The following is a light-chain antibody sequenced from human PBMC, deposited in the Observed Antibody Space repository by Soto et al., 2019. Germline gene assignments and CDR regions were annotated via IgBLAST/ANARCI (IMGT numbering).Light chain of an antibody. J-gene: IGKJ1*01. CDR1: QSVNSNY. CDR3: QQYDSSPPT. CDR2: GAS. V-gene: IGKV3-20*01. Sequence: EIVLTQSPGTLSLSPGERATLSCSASQSVNSNYLAWYQRKPGQAPRLLIYGASNRATDIPYRFSASGSGTDFTLTITRLEPEDFAVYYCQQYDSSPPTFGQGTKVEIK.